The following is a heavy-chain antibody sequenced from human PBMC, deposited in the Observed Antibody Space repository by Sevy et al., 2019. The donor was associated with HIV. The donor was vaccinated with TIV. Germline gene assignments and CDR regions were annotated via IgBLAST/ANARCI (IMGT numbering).Heavy chain of an antibody. D-gene: IGHD2-21*01. J-gene: IGHJ4*02. Sequence: GGSLRLSCAASGFTFSSYGMHWVRQAPGKGLEWLAFIRSDDSNRFYGASVRGRFTISRDNSKSTLYLQMNRLRTEDTAVYFCAKDSSGGDVFLDYWGQGTLVTVSS. V-gene: IGHV3-30*02. CDR1: GFTFSSYG. CDR2: IRSDDSNR. CDR3: AKDSSGGDVFLDY.